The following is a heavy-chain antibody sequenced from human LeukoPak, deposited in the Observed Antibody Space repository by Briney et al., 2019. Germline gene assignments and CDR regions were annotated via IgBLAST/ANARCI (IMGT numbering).Heavy chain of an antibody. D-gene: IGHD1-26*01. CDR2: INHSGST. CDR3: AATYSGSYYRFDY. V-gene: IGHV4-34*01. Sequence: SEPLSLTYDVYGGSFSGYYWSWIRQPPGKGLEWIGEINHSGSTNYNPSLKSRVTISVDKSKNQFSLKLSSVTAADTAMYYCAATYSGSYYRFDYWGQGTLVTVSS. J-gene: IGHJ4*02. CDR1: GGSFSGYY.